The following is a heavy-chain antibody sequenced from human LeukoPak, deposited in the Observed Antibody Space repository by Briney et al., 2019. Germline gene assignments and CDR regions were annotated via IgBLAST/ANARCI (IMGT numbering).Heavy chain of an antibody. CDR2: ISSSGYSI. J-gene: IGHJ4*02. CDR1: GFTFSSYS. CDR3: ARDADGNTDH. V-gene: IGHV3-48*04. Sequence: GGSLRLSCAASGFTFSSYSMNWVRQAPGKGLEWVSYISSSGYSIYYADSVRGRFTISRDNAKNSLYLQMNSLRVEDTAVYYCARDADGNTDHWGQGTLVTVSS.